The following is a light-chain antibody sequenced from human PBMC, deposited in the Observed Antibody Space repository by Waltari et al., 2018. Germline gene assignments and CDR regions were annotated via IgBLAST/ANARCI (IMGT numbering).Light chain of an antibody. Sequence: QSALTQPRSVSGSPGPSVTISRTGTSSHVGGYNYVSWYQQHPGKAPKLMIYDDSKRPSGVPDRFSGSKSGNTASLTISGLQAEDEADYYCCSYAGSYTYVFGTGTKVTVL. CDR3: CSYAGSYTYV. CDR2: DDS. CDR1: SSHVGGYNY. V-gene: IGLV2-11*01. J-gene: IGLJ1*01.